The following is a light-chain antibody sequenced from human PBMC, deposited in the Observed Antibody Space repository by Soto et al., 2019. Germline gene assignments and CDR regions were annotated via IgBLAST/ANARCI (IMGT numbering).Light chain of an antibody. J-gene: IGKJ1*01. Sequence: ELVLTQSPGTLSLSPGERATLSCRASESVSSNYLAWYQQKPGQAPRLLIFGASSRATGIPDRFSGSGSGADFTLTISRLEPDDFEFYFCHHYASAAWTFGQGTKVEIK. V-gene: IGKV3-20*01. CDR2: GAS. CDR1: ESVSSNY. CDR3: HHYASAAWT.